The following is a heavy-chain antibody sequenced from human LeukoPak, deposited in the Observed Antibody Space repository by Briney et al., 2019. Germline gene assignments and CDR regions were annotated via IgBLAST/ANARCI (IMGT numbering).Heavy chain of an antibody. D-gene: IGHD5-24*01. CDR3: ARERGWLQLPAFDY. Sequence: SETLSLTCAVYGGSFSGSYWSWIRQPPGKGLEWIGEINHSGNTNYNPSLKSRVTISVDTSKNQFSLKLSSVTAADTAVYYCARERGWLQLPAFDYWGQGTLVTVSS. CDR2: INHSGNT. CDR1: GGSFSGSY. V-gene: IGHV4-34*01. J-gene: IGHJ4*02.